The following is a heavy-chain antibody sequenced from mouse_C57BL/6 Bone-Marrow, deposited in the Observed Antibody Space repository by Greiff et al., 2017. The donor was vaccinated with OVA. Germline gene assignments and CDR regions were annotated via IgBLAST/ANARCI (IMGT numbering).Heavy chain of an antibody. J-gene: IGHJ3*01. D-gene: IGHD1-1*01. CDR1: GYTFTSYW. CDR2: IDPSDSYT. V-gene: IGHV1-50*01. CDR3: AREGYYYGSSGAY. Sequence: VQLQQPGAELVKPGASVKLSCKASGYTFTSYWMQWVKQRPGQGLEWIGEIDPSDSYTNYNQKSKGKATLTVDTSSSTAYMQLSSLTSEDSAVYYCAREGYYYGSSGAYWGQGTLVTVSA.